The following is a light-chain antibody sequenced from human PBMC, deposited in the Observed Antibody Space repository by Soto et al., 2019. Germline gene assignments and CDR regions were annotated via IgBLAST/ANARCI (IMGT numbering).Light chain of an antibody. J-gene: IGKJ4*01. CDR3: HHNNTQSIT. CDR2: AVS. Sequence: DIQLIQSPATLSASVGDRITITCRASENIYNFLAWYQQRSGSAPNLLNYAVSVLERGVPSRFSGSGSGTEFTLTIDTLQPDDVSTSYDHHNNTQSITFGGGTKV. V-gene: IGKV1-5*01. CDR1: ENIYNF.